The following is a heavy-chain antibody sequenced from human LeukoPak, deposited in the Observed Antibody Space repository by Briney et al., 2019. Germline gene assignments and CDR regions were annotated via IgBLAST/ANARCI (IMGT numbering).Heavy chain of an antibody. Sequence: ASVKVSCKASGYTFTGYYMHWVRQAPGQGLEWMGWINPNSGGTNYAHKFQGRVTMTRDTSISTAYMELSRLRSDDTAVYYCARGGSYYQYLWNWGQGTLVTVSS. V-gene: IGHV1-2*02. J-gene: IGHJ4*02. CDR3: ARGGSYYQYLWN. CDR1: GYTFTGYY. D-gene: IGHD1-26*01. CDR2: INPNSGGT.